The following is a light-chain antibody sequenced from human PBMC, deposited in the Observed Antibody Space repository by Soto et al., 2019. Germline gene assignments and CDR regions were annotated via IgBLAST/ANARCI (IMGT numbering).Light chain of an antibody. CDR3: QQHTSYKWT. CDR1: QTISSW. J-gene: IGKJ1*01. Sequence: DIQMTQSPSTLSASVGDRVTISCRASQTISSWLAWYQQRPGKAPKLLIYDASSLESGVPSRFSGSGSGTEFTLTISSLQPDDFATYYCQQHTSYKWTCGQGTKVDIK. CDR2: DAS. V-gene: IGKV1-5*01.